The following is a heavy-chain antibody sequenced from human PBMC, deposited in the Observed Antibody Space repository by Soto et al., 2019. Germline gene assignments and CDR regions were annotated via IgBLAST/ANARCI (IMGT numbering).Heavy chain of an antibody. Sequence: ASVKVSCKVSGYTLTELSMHWVRQAPGKGLEWMGGFDPEDGETIYAQKFQGRATMTEDTSTDTAYMELSSLRSEDTAVYYCATQATLIAVAGTHYFDYWGQGTLVTVSS. D-gene: IGHD6-19*01. CDR3: ATQATLIAVAGTHYFDY. V-gene: IGHV1-24*01. CDR1: GYTLTELS. CDR2: FDPEDGET. J-gene: IGHJ4*02.